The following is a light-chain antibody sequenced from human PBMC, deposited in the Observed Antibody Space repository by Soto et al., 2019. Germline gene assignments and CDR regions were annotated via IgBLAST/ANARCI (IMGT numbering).Light chain of an antibody. CDR2: EVN. J-gene: IGLJ1*01. CDR1: SSDIGGYDF. CDR3: SSFAVSHIV. V-gene: IGLV2-8*01. Sequence: QSVLTQPPSASGSPGQSVTISCTGTSSDIGGYDFVSWYQQHPDKAPKLIIYEVNKRPSGVPDRFSGSRSGNTASLTVSGLPAEDEADYYCSSFAVSHIVFGTGTKLTVL.